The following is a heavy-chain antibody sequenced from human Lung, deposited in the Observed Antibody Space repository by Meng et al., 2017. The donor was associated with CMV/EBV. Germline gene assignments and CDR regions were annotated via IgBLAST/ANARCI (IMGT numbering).Heavy chain of an antibody. Sequence: SVXVSXXASGGTFSSYAISWVRQAPGQGLEWMGGIIPIFGTANYSQKSQGRVTITTDNSTSTAYMELGSLRSEDTAVYYCARASQAYCGGDCSEFDYWGQGTXVTVSS. V-gene: IGHV1-69*05. J-gene: IGHJ4*02. CDR2: IIPIFGTA. D-gene: IGHD2-21*01. CDR3: ARASQAYCGGDCSEFDY. CDR1: GGTFSSYA.